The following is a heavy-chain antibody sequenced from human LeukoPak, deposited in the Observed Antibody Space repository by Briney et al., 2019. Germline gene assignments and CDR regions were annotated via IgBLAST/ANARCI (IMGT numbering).Heavy chain of an antibody. CDR1: GLTVSSTY. Sequence: GGSLRLSCAASGLTVSSTYMSWVRQPPGKGLVWVSRINGDGSSTSYADSVKGRFTISRDNARNTLYLQMNSLRPEDTAVYYCVRVGSVTGSFFDCWGQGTLVTVSS. CDR3: VRVGSVTGSFFDC. J-gene: IGHJ4*02. V-gene: IGHV3-74*01. CDR2: INGDGSST. D-gene: IGHD6-19*01.